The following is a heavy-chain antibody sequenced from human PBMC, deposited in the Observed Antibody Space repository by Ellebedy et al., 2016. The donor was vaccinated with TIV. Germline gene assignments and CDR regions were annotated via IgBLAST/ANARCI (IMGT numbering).Heavy chain of an antibody. CDR3: ARSYYYGSGVYYYYFDH. CDR1: GDSISSSSWY. J-gene: IGHJ4*02. Sequence: MPSETLSLTCSVFGDSISSSSWYWGWIRQTPGKGLEWIGYMYHSGSTNYNPSLKSRVTMSIDTSKNQFSLRLSSVTAADTAVYYCARSYYYGSGVYYYYFDHWGQGTLVTVSS. CDR2: MYHSGST. D-gene: IGHD3-22*01. V-gene: IGHV4-61*05.